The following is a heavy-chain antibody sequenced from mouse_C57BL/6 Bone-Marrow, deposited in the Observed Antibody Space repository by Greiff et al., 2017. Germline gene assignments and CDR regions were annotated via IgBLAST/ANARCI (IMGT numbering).Heavy chain of an antibody. D-gene: IGHD2-3*01. J-gene: IGHJ2*01. CDR2: ISDGGSYT. CDR1: GFTFSSYA. V-gene: IGHV5-4*01. Sequence: EVKLVESGGGLVKPGGSLKLSCAASGFTFSSYAMSWVRQTPEKRLEWVATISDGGSYTYYPDNVKGRFTISRDNAKNNLYLQMSHLKSEDTAMYYCARDGAYDGYPLDYWGQGTTLTVSS. CDR3: ARDGAYDGYPLDY.